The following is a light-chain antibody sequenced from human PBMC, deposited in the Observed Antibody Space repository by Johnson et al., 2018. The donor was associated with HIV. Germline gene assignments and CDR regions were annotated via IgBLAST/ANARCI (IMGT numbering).Light chain of an antibody. CDR1: SSNIGNNY. CDR3: GTWDSSLSVYV. Sequence: QSVLTQSPSVSAAPGQKVTISCSGSSSNIGNNYVSWYQQFPGTAPKLLIYENNKRPSGIPDRFSGSKSGTSVTLDITGLQTGDEADYYCGTWDSSLSVYVFGTGTKITVL. V-gene: IGLV1-51*02. CDR2: ENN. J-gene: IGLJ1*01.